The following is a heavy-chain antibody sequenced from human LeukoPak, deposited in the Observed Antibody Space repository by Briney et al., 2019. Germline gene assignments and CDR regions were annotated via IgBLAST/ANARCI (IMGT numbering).Heavy chain of an antibody. CDR3: AKDRSTGWYAGFDF. CDR1: GFTFSSYG. V-gene: IGHV3-30*18. CDR2: ISYDGIYK. D-gene: IGHD6-19*01. J-gene: IGHJ5*01. Sequence: GGSLRLSCAASGFTFSSYGMHWVRQAPGKGLEWVAYISYDGIYKNYTDSVEGRFTIARDNSKTTLYLQMIGLRPEDSAVYFCAKDRSTGWYAGFDFWGQGTLVTVSS.